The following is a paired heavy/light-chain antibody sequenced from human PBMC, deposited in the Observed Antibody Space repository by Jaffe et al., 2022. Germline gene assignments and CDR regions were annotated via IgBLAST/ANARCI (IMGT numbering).Heavy chain of an antibody. CDR2: IYHSGTT. D-gene: IGHD1-26*01. J-gene: IGHJ3*01. CDR1: GGSISSSNW. Sequence: QAQLQESGPGLVKSSGTLSLTCDVSGGSISSSNWWTWIRQSPGKGLEWIGEIYHSGTTNYNPFLKSRVTISVDKSRNQFSLKLNSVTAADTAVYYCARRTRIVGYFGSRDWGPGTLVTVSS. V-gene: IGHV4-4*02. CDR3: ARRTRIVGYFGSRD.
Light chain of an antibody. CDR1: RSNIGANYD. CDR3: QSYDNTLNARV. J-gene: IGLJ3*02. Sequence: QSVLTQPPSLSGAPGQRVTISCTGGRSNIGANYDVHWYQQLPGTAPKLLIYDNNHRPSGVPDRFSGSKSGSSASLAITGLRAEDEADYYCQSYDNTLNARVFGGGTRVTVL. CDR2: DNN. V-gene: IGLV1-40*01.